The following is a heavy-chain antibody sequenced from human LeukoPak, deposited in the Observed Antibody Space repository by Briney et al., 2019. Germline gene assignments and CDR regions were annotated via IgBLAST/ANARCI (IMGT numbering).Heavy chain of an antibody. Sequence: SETLSLTCTVSGGSISSGSYYWSWIRQPAGKGLEWIGRIYTSGSTNYNPSLKSRVTISVDTSKNQFSLKLSSVTAADAAVYYCAREGWEPRVEDDAFDIWGQGTMVTVSS. CDR1: GGSISSGSYY. D-gene: IGHD1-26*01. CDR2: IYTSGST. V-gene: IGHV4-61*02. J-gene: IGHJ3*02. CDR3: AREGWEPRVEDDAFDI.